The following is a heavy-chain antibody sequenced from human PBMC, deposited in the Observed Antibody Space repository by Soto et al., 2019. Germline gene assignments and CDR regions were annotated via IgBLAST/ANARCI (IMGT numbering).Heavy chain of an antibody. CDR1: GASTVSHYH. CDR2: IFNSGTT. D-gene: IGHD1-26*01. Sequence: QVQLQESGPGLVKPSQTLSLTCSVSGASTVSHYHWTWIRQPPGQGLEWMGYIFNSGTTFYNPSLTSRLSISMDTSGNHFSLELRSVTAADTAVYYCALALGPTTGLDYWGQGNLVTVSS. J-gene: IGHJ4*02. CDR3: ALALGPTTGLDY. V-gene: IGHV4-31*02.